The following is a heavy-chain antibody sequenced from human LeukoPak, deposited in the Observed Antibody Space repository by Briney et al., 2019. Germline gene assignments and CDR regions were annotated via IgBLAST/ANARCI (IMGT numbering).Heavy chain of an antibody. CDR1: GFTFRSHD. CDR2: ISESGGST. J-gene: IGHJ4*02. D-gene: IGHD5-18*01. V-gene: IGHV3-23*01. Sequence: PGGSLRLSCAASGFTFRSHDMSWVRQAPGKGREWVSDISESGGSTHYADSVKGRFTISRDNSKNTLYMQMKTLRAEDTADDFCAKIRGYTYGFGDYWGQGILVTVSS. CDR3: AKIRGYTYGFGDY.